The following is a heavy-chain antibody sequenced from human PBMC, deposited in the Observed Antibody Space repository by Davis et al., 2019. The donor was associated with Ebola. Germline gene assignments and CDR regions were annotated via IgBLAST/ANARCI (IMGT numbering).Heavy chain of an antibody. CDR1: GFTFSSYG. J-gene: IGHJ6*02. CDR2: ISYDGSNK. V-gene: IGHV3-30*18. D-gene: IGHD6-19*01. CDR3: AKELYSSGWGYYGMDV. Sequence: GESLKISCAASGFTFSSYGMHWVRQAPGKGLEWVAVISYDGSNKYYADSVKGRFTISRDNSKDTLYLQMNSLRAEDTAVYYCAKELYSSGWGYYGMDVWGQGTTVTVSS.